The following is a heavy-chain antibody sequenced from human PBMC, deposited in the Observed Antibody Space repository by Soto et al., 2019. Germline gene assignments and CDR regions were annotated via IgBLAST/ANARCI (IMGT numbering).Heavy chain of an antibody. CDR2: ITWNSGHI. CDR3: AKGRSSMIVVVMDY. Sequence: EVQLVESGGALVQPGRSLRLSCVASGFNFDDSAMNWVRQVPGKGLEWVSGITWNSGHILYADSVKGRFTISRDNAKKSLYLELNSLRPEDTAWYSCAKGRSSMIVVVMDYWGQGTPVTVSS. J-gene: IGHJ4*02. V-gene: IGHV3-9*01. CDR1: GFNFDDSA. D-gene: IGHD3-22*01.